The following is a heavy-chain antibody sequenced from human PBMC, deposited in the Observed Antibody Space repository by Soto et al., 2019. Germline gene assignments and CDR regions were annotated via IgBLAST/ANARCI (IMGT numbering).Heavy chain of an antibody. CDR3: ARGTTVTAYYYYYYMDV. CDR1: GYSFTSYW. V-gene: IGHV5-51*01. Sequence: GESLKISCKGSGYSFTSYWIGWVRQMPGKGLEWMGIIYPGDSDTRYSPSFQGQVTISADKSLSTAYLQWSSLKASDTAMYYCARGTTVTAYYYYYYMDVWGKGTTVTVSS. CDR2: IYPGDSDT. J-gene: IGHJ6*03. D-gene: IGHD4-17*01.